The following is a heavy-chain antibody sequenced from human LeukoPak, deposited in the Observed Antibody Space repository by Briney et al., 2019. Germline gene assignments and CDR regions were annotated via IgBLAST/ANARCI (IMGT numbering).Heavy chain of an antibody. Sequence: GGSLRLSCAASGFTFSSYAMHWVRQAPGKGLEWVAVISYDGSNKYYADSVKGRFTISRDNSKNTLYLQMNSLRAEDTGVYYCARSSIVVVTDAHLDYWGQGTLVTVSS. CDR2: ISYDGSNK. CDR1: GFTFSSYA. CDR3: ARSSIVVVTDAHLDY. D-gene: IGHD2-21*02. J-gene: IGHJ4*02. V-gene: IGHV3-30*04.